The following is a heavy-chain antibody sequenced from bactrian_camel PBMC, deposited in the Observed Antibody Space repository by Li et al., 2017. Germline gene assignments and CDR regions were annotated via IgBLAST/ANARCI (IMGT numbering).Heavy chain of an antibody. CDR3: AVDPLGLDRPSGSWVLIHY. V-gene: IGHV3S9*01. Sequence: QVQLVESGGGSVQAGGSLRLSCELSGNSYTSYCMGWFRQAPGKELEGVARIENNGSTYYADSVKGRFTISRDNAKYTATLHMNSLKPEDTGKYYCAVDPLGLDRPSGSWVLIHYWGQGTQVTVS. CDR2: IENNGST. J-gene: IGHJ4*01. D-gene: IGHD5*01. CDR1: GNSYTSYC.